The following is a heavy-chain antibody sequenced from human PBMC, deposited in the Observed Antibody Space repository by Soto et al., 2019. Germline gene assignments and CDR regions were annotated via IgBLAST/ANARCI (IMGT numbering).Heavy chain of an antibody. V-gene: IGHV4-31*03. CDR2: IYYSGST. D-gene: IGHD2-15*01. CDR1: GGSISSGGYY. CDR3: ARGGGHCSGGSCYGNWFDP. Sequence: QVQLQESGPGLVKPSQTLSLTCTVSGGSISSGGYYWSWIRQHPGKGLEWIGYIYYSGSTYYNPSLKRRVTIAVDTSKNQFSLKLSSVTAADTAVYYCARGGGHCSGGSCYGNWFDPWGQGTLVTVSS. J-gene: IGHJ5*02.